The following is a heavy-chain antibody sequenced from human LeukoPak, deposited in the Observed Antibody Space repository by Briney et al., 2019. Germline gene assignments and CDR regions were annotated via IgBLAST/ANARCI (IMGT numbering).Heavy chain of an antibody. D-gene: IGHD1-1*01. CDR2: SSHTGDIT. CDR1: GGSFSGYY. V-gene: IGHV4-34*01. J-gene: IGHJ5*02. Sequence: SETLSLTCAVYGGSFSGYYWTWIRRTPGRGHEWIGESSHTGDITGYNPSLKGRAAISVDSFKKQFSLKVTSVTAADTGIYYCVRVPDVTARPCDTWGPGTVVTVSS. CDR3: VRVPDVTARPCDT.